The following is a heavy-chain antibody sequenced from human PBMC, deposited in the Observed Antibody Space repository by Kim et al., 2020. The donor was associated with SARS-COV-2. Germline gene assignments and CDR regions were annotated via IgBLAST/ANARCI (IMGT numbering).Heavy chain of an antibody. V-gene: IGHV3-21*01. D-gene: IGHD3-10*01. CDR2: ISSSSSYI. J-gene: IGHJ6*02. CDR3: ARAGPWFGEFPGYYYYGMDV. Sequence: GGSLRLSCAASGFTFSSYSMNWVRQAPGKGLEWVSSISSSSSYIYYADSVKGRFTISRDNAKNSLYLQMNSLRAEDTAVYYCARAGPWFGEFPGYYYYGMDVWGQGTTVTVSS. CDR1: GFTFSSYS.